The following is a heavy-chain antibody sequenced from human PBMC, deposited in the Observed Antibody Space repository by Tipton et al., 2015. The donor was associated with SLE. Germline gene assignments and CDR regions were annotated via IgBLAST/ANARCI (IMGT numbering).Heavy chain of an antibody. V-gene: IGHV4-39*01. CDR1: GGSISSSSYY. Sequence: TLSLTCTVSGGSISSSSYYWGWIRQPPGKGLEWIGSIYYSGSTYYNPSLKSRVTISVDTSKNQFSLKLGSVTAADTAVYYCARSIYYYDSSGSLHYYMDVWGKGTTVTVSS. CDR2: IYYSGST. CDR3: ARSIYYYDSSGSLHYYMDV. D-gene: IGHD3-22*01. J-gene: IGHJ6*03.